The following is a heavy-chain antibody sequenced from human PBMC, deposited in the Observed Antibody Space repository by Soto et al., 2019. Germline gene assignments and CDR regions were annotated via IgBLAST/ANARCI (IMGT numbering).Heavy chain of an antibody. J-gene: IGHJ4*02. CDR3: AREVYSSGWENRRGVIDY. V-gene: IGHV1-46*03. Sequence: ASVKVSCKASGYTFTSYYMHWVRQAPGQGLEWMGIINPSGGSTSYAQKFQGRVTMTRDTSTSTVYMELSSLRSEDTAVYYCAREVYSSGWENRRGVIDYSGQGTLVIVSA. CDR2: INPSGGST. CDR1: GYTFTSYY. D-gene: IGHD6-19*01.